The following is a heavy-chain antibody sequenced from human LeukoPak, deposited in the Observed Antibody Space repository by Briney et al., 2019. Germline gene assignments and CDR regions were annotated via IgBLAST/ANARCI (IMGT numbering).Heavy chain of an antibody. CDR3: ARLNYDFWSGYNYAFDI. D-gene: IGHD3-3*01. V-gene: IGHV4-38-2*01. J-gene: IGHJ3*02. Sequence: PSETLSLTCAVSGYSISSGYYWGWIRQPPGKGLEWIGSNYHSGSTYYNPSLKSRVTISVDTSKNQFSLKLSSVTAADTAVYYCARLNYDFWSGYNYAFDIWGQGTMVTVSS. CDR1: GYSISSGYY. CDR2: NYHSGST.